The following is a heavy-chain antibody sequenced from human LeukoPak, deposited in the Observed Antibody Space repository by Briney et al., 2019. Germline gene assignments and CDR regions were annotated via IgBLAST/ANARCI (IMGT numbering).Heavy chain of an antibody. CDR2: IYYSGST. J-gene: IGHJ4*02. Sequence: SETLSLTCTVSGGSISTYYWSWIRQPPGKGXXXIGYIYYSGSTNFNPSLKSRVTISVDTSKNQFSLKLTSVTAADTAVYYCARDSGVLGANFDYWGQGTLVTVSS. V-gene: IGHV4-59*01. D-gene: IGHD1-26*01. CDR1: GGSISTYY. CDR3: ARDSGVLGANFDY.